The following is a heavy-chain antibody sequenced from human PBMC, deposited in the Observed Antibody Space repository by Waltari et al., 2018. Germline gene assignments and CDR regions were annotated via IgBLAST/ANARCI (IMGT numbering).Heavy chain of an antibody. Sequence: QVQLVESGGVVVQPGRSLRLSCAASGFSFSTHGMHWVRQAPGKGLEWVALIWNDGSNKYYADSVKGRFTISRDNSKNTLYLQMNSLTTEDTAIYYCAKAGRAVAGTWVDYFDSWGQGTQVTVSS. CDR1: GFSFSTHG. CDR3: AKAGRAVAGTWVDYFDS. J-gene: IGHJ4*02. CDR2: IWNDGSNK. V-gene: IGHV3-30*18. D-gene: IGHD6-19*01.